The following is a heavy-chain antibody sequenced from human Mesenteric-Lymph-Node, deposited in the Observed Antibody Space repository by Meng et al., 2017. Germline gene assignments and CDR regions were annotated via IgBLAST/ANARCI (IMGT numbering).Heavy chain of an antibody. CDR1: GFTFSSYW. CDR2: TNSDGTST. CDR3: ASEGAYCDSSTCYKYFQH. V-gene: IGHV3-74*01. Sequence: GESLKISCAASGFTFSSYWMNWVRQVPGKGLVWVSRTNSDGTSTTYADSVKGRFTISRDNAKNTLYLQMNSLRAEDTAIYYCASEGAYCDSSTCYKYFQHWGQGTLVTVSS. D-gene: IGHD2-2*02. J-gene: IGHJ1*01.